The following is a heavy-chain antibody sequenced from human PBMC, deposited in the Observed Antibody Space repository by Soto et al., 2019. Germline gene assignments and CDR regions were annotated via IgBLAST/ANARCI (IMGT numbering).Heavy chain of an antibody. D-gene: IGHD6-13*01. V-gene: IGHV4-34*01. Sequence: QVQLQQWGAGLLKPSETLSLTCAVYGGSFSGYYWSWIRQPPGKGLEWIGEINPSGSTNYNPSLKSRVTISVDTSKNQFSMKLSSVTAADTAVYYCARGGIAAAGTGDYWGQGTLVTVSS. CDR1: GGSFSGYY. J-gene: IGHJ4*02. CDR2: INPSGST. CDR3: ARGGIAAAGTGDY.